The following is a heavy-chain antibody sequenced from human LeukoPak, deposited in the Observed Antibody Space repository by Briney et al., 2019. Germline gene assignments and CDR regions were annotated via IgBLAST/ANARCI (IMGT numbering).Heavy chain of an antibody. V-gene: IGHV3-48*02. Sequence: GGSLRLSCAASGFTFSIYSMNWVCQAPGKGLEWVSYISSSSSTIFYADSVKGRFTISRDNAKNSLYLQMNSLRDEDTAVYYCARGYVGYFDYWGQGTLVTVSS. CDR2: ISSSSSTI. CDR1: GFTFSIYS. J-gene: IGHJ4*02. D-gene: IGHD1-14*01. CDR3: ARGYVGYFDY.